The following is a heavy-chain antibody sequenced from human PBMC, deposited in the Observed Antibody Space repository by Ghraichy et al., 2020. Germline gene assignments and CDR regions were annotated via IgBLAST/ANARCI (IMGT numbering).Heavy chain of an antibody. J-gene: IGHJ5*02. Sequence: SETLSLTCTVSGGSISSSSYYWGWIRQPPGKGLEWIGSIYYSGSTYYNPSLKSRVTISVDTSKNQFSLKLSSVTAADTAVYYCARQIWFGELDPWGQGTLVNVYS. CDR2: IYYSGST. V-gene: IGHV4-39*01. CDR1: GGSISSSSYY. D-gene: IGHD3-10*01. CDR3: ARQIWFGELDP.